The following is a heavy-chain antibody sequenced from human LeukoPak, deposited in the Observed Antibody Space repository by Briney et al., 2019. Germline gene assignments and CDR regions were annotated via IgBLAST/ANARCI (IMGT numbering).Heavy chain of an antibody. CDR1: GYTFTSYY. Sequence: ASVKVSCKASGYTFTSYYMHWVRQAPGQGLEWMGIINPSGGSTSYAQKFQGRVTMTRDMSTSTVYMELSSLRSEDTAVYYCVRTLVVAATHYYYYMDVWGKGTTVTVSS. J-gene: IGHJ6*03. V-gene: IGHV1-46*01. CDR3: VRTLVVAATHYYYYMDV. CDR2: INPSGGST. D-gene: IGHD2-15*01.